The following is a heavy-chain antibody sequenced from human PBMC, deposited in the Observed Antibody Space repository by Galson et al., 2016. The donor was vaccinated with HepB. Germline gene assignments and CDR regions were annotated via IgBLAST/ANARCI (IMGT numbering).Heavy chain of an antibody. V-gene: IGHV3-30*04. CDR3: ARESDYDFWSGLGPSDS. J-gene: IGHJ4*02. Sequence: SLRLSCAASGFTFSNYDMHWVRQSPGKGLERVAIISYDGGSKYYADSVKGRFTISRDKSKNILYLQMNSLRAEDTAVYYCARESDYDFWSGLGPSDSWGQGTLVTVSS. CDR1: GFTFSNYD. CDR2: ISYDGGSK. D-gene: IGHD3-3*01.